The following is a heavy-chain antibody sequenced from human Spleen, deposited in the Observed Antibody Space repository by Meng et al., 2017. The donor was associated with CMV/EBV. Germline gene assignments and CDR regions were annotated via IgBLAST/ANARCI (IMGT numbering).Heavy chain of an antibody. Sequence: GGSLRLSCAASGFTFGDYAMHWVRQAPGKGLEWVSSITWNSGTIVYADSVKGRFTISRDNAKNSLYLQMNSLRPEDTALYYCAKDMGFDSSGLYRADYWGQGTLVTVSS. V-gene: IGHV3-9*01. CDR1: GFTFGDYA. CDR3: AKDMGFDSSGLYRADY. CDR2: ITWNSGTI. D-gene: IGHD3-22*01. J-gene: IGHJ4*02.